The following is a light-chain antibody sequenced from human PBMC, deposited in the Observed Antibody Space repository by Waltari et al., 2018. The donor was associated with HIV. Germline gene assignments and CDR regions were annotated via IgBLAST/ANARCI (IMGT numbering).Light chain of an antibody. Sequence: SYELTQPPSVSVSPGQTASITCSGDXSGDKYACLYQQKPGQSPVLVIYXDSKRPSGIPERFXGXNSXNTATLTISGTQAMDEADYYCQAWDSXTXVFGGGTKLTVL. CDR3: QAWDSXTXV. CDR1: XSGDKY. CDR2: XDS. V-gene: IGLV3-1*01. J-gene: IGLJ2*01.